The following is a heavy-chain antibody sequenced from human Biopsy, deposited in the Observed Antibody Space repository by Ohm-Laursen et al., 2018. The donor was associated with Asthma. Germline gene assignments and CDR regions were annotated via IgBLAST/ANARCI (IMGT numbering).Heavy chain of an antibody. CDR1: GGTFSRYA. Sequence: ASVKVSCKASGGTFSRYAISWVRQAPGQGLEWMGGIIPIFGTSNYAQKLQGRVTMTTDTSTSTAYMELRSLRSDDTAVYYCARDRGLQTLRVDPWGQGTLVTVSS. CDR2: IIPIFGTS. CDR3: ARDRGLQTLRVDP. V-gene: IGHV1-69*05. D-gene: IGHD4-11*01. J-gene: IGHJ5*02.